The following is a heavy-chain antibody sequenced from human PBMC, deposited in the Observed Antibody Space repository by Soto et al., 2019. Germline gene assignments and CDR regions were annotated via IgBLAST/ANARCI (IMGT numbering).Heavy chain of an antibody. CDR2: IYYNGGT. V-gene: IGHV4-59*08. CDR1: AGSISNYD. D-gene: IGHD1-1*01. Sequence: QVQLQESGPGLVKPSETLSLTCSVSAGSISNYDWSWIRQPPGKGLEWIGYIYYNGGTNYNPSLKSRVTISVDTSKNQFSLKLSSVTAADTALYYCARRTTVDAFDIWGQGTMVTVSS. CDR3: ARRTTVDAFDI. J-gene: IGHJ3*02.